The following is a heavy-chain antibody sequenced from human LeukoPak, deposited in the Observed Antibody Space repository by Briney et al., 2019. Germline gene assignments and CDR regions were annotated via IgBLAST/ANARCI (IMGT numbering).Heavy chain of an antibody. Sequence: ASVKVSCKASGYTFTSYGISWVRQAPGQGREWMGWISAYNGNTNYAQKLQGRVTMTTDTSTSTAYMELRSLRSDDTAVYYCARVHTYYDAFDIWGQGTMVTVSS. D-gene: IGHD3-10*01. J-gene: IGHJ3*02. CDR3: ARVHTYYDAFDI. CDR1: GYTFTSYG. V-gene: IGHV1-18*01. CDR2: ISAYNGNT.